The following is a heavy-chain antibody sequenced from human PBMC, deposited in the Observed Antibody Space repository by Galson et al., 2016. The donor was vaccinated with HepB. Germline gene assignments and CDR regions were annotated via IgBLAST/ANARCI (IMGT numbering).Heavy chain of an antibody. D-gene: IGHD1-1*01. CDR2: IIPIFGAA. CDR3: ARGMFSGIIQESRYNYYSMDV. Sequence: SVKVSCKASGGTFSSYAISWVRQAPGQGLEWMGGIIPIFGAANFAQKFQGRVTLTADDSTNRAYMELRRLRSDDTAVYYCARGMFSGIIQESRYNYYSMDVGGQGTTVTVSS. J-gene: IGHJ6*02. CDR1: GGTFSSYA. V-gene: IGHV1-69*13.